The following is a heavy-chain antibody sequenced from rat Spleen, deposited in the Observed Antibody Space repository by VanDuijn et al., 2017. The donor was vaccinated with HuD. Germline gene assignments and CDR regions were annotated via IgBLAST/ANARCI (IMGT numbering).Heavy chain of an antibody. CDR2: ISPSGGST. CDR1: GFTFINYD. V-gene: IGHV5-19*01. Sequence: EVQLVESGGGLVQPGRSLKLSCAASGFTFINYDMHWIRQAPTKGLEWVASISPSGGSTYYRDSVKGRFTISRDNAKSTLFLQMGSLRSEDTATYYCARFGNFYWYFDFWGPGTMVTVSS. D-gene: IGHD1-10*01. J-gene: IGHJ1*01. CDR3: ARFGNFYWYFDF.